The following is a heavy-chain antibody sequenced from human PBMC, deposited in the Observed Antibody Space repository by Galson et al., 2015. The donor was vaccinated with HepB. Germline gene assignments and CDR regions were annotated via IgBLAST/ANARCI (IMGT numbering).Heavy chain of an antibody. CDR3: ARDGTWLAEIEPYFDY. CDR1: GFTFSSYG. D-gene: IGHD6-19*01. CDR2: IWYDGSNK. Sequence: SLRLSCAASGFTFSSYGMHWVRQAPGKGLEWVAVIWYDGSNKYYADSVKGRFTISRDNSKNTLYLQMNSLRAEDTAVYYCARDGTWLAEIEPYFDYWGQGTLVTVSS. J-gene: IGHJ4*02. V-gene: IGHV3-33*01.